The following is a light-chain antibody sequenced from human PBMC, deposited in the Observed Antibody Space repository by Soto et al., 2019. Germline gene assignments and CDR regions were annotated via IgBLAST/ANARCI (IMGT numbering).Light chain of an antibody. J-gene: IGKJ5*01. CDR1: QSVSSY. Sequence: EIVLTQSPATLSLSPGERATLSCRASQSVSSYLAWFQQKPGQAPRLLIYDASNRATGIPARFSGSGSETDFTLTISSLEPEDFAVYYCQQRSNWPPTFGQGTRLENK. V-gene: IGKV3-11*01. CDR2: DAS. CDR3: QQRSNWPPT.